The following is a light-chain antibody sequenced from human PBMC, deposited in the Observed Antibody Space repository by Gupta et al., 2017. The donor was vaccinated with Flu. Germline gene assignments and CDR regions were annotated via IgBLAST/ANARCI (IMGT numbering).Light chain of an antibody. CDR1: QSVSSSY. J-gene: IGKJ2*03. Sequence: EIVLTQSPGTLSLSPGERATLSCRASQSVSSSYLAWYQQKPGQAPRLLIYGASSRATGIPDRFSGSGSGTDFTLTISRREPEDFAAYYCQQYGSSPPYSFGQGTXLEIK. CDR2: GAS. CDR3: QQYGSSPPYS. V-gene: IGKV3-20*01.